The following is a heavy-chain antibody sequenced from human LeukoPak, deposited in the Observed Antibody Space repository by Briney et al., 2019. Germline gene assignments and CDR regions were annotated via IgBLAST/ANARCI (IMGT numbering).Heavy chain of an antibody. Sequence: SETLSLTCAVYGGSFSGYYWSWIRQPPGQGLEWIGEINHSGSTNYNPSLKSRVTISVDTSKNQFSLKLSSVAAADTAVYYCARDPDYYDSSGPNWFDPWGQGTLVTVSS. V-gene: IGHV4-34*01. D-gene: IGHD3-22*01. CDR2: INHSGST. CDR3: ARDPDYYDSSGPNWFDP. J-gene: IGHJ5*02. CDR1: GGSFSGYY.